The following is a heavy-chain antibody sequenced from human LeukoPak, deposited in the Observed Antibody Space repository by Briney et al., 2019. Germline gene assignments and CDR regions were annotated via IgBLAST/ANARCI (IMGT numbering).Heavy chain of an antibody. CDR3: ARHRASVFEGYMDV. CDR2: ISRDGVNK. V-gene: IGHV3-33*05. CDR1: GFYLGNHG. Sequence: GGSLRLSCAASGFYLGNHGMHWVRQAPGKGLEWVAIISRDGVNKYCADSVKGRFTISRDTSKNTLFLEMESLTTEDTAVYYCARHRASVFEGYMDVWGKGATVSVSS. J-gene: IGHJ6*03. D-gene: IGHD2-8*01.